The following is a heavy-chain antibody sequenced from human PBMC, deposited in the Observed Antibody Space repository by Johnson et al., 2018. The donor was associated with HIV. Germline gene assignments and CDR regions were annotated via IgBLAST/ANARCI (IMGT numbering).Heavy chain of an antibody. D-gene: IGHD4-23*01. Sequence: HVQLVESGGGVVQPGGSLRLSCAASGFTFSSYAMHWVRQAPGKGLEWVAVISYDGSNKYYADSVKGRFTISRDNSKNTVFLQMDSLRGEDTADYYCARDPGNGGRPFDAFDIWGQGTMVTVSS. J-gene: IGHJ3*02. CDR2: ISYDGSNK. V-gene: IGHV3-30-3*01. CDR1: GFTFSSYA. CDR3: ARDPGNGGRPFDAFDI.